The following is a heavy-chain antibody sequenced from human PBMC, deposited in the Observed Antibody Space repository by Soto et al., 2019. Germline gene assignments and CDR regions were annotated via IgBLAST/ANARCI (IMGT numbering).Heavy chain of an antibody. CDR2: ISDSGDRT. V-gene: IGHV3-23*01. J-gene: IGHJ3*01. CDR3: AKDRGIIVKAGDAFDV. CDR1: GFTLSMSA. Sequence: GGSLRLSCASSGFTLSMSAVNWVRQAPGKGLEWVSYISDSGDRTYYADSVKGRFTISRDRSKNTVSLQMDSLRAEDTAVYYCAKDRGIIVKAGDAFDVWGQGTKVTISS. D-gene: IGHD3-16*02.